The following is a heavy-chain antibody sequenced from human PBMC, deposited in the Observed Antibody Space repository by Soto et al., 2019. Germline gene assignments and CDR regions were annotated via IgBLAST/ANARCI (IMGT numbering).Heavy chain of an antibody. Sequence: GESLKTSRKGSGYSFTSYWISWVRQMPGKGLEWRGRIDPSDSYTNYSPSFQGHVTSSADKSISTAYLQWSSLKASDTAMYYCARARGYCSSTSCFNSWDLDYWGQGTLVTVSS. CDR3: ARARGYCSSTSCFNSWDLDY. J-gene: IGHJ4*02. V-gene: IGHV5-10-1*01. CDR2: IDPSDSYT. D-gene: IGHD2-2*01. CDR1: GYSFTSYW.